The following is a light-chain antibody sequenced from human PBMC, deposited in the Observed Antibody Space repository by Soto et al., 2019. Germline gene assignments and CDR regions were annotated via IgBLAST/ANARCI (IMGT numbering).Light chain of an antibody. CDR2: DVS. J-gene: IGLJ1*01. Sequence: QSALTQPASVFGSTGQSITISCRGTSSNIGSFNYVFWYQHHPGKAPQLLLYDVSSRPSGVSSRFSGSKSGDTAALTISGLQPEDEAHYYCSSYTSGFTLYVFGTGTKLTVL. CDR1: SSNIGSFNY. V-gene: IGLV2-14*03. CDR3: SSYTSGFTLYV.